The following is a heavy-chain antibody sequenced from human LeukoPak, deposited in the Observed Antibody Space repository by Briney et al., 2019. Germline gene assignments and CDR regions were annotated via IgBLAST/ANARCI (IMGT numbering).Heavy chain of an antibody. Sequence: ASVTVSCTASGYTFTGYYMHWVRQAPGQGLEWMGRINPNSGGTNYAQKFQGRVTMTRDTSISTAYMELSRLRSDDTAVYYCARFWDNMITFGGVIVPFDYWGQGTLVTVSS. J-gene: IGHJ4*02. CDR1: GYTFTGYY. CDR3: ARFWDNMITFGGVIVPFDY. CDR2: INPNSGGT. D-gene: IGHD3-16*02. V-gene: IGHV1-2*06.